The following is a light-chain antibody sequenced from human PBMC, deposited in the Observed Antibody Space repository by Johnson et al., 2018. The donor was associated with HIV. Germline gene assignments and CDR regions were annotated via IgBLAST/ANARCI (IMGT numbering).Light chain of an antibody. Sequence: QSVLTQPPSVSAAPGQKVTISCSGSSSNIANNYVSWYQQLPGTAPKLLIYDNNKRPSGIPDRFSGSKSGTSATLGITGIQTGDEADYYCGTWDSSLSAVVFGTGTNVTVL. CDR2: DNN. J-gene: IGLJ1*01. CDR3: GTWDSSLSAVV. CDR1: SSNIANNY. V-gene: IGLV1-51*01.